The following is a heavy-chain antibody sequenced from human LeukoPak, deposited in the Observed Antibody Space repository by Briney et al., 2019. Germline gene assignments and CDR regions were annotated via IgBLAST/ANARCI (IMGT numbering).Heavy chain of an antibody. CDR2: INSSGNT. CDR1: GGSINSYY. V-gene: IGHV4-4*07. CDR3: AREIVGGFNPGAY. D-gene: IGHD1-14*01. J-gene: IGHJ4*02. Sequence: SETLSLTCSVSGGSINSYYWSWIRQSAGKGLEWIGRINSSGNTIYNPSLKSRVTMSLDTSKNQFSLRLTSVTAADTAVYYCAREIVGGFNPGAYWGQGTLVTVSS.